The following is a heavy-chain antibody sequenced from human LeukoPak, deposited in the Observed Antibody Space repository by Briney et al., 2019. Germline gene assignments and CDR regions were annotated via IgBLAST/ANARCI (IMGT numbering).Heavy chain of an antibody. V-gene: IGHV3-30*01. J-gene: IGHJ4*02. CDR1: GFTFSSYA. CDR2: ISYDGSNK. CDR3: AREYSSSWYYSDY. Sequence: GGSLRLSCAASGFTFSSYAMHWVRQAPGKGLEWVAVISYDGSNKYYADSVKGRFTISRDNSKNTLYLQMNSLRAEGTAVYYRAREYSSSWYYSDYWGQGTLVTVSS. D-gene: IGHD6-13*01.